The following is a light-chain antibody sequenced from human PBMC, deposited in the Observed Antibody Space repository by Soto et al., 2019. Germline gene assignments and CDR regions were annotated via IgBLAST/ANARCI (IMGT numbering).Light chain of an antibody. Sequence: DIQMTQSPSTLSASVGDRVTITCRASQSISSWLAWYQQKPGKAPKLLIYDASSLESGVPSRFSGSGSGTEFTLTISSLQPDDFATYYCQQYRYSRTFGQGTKVDIK. CDR3: QQYRYSRT. CDR1: QSISSW. V-gene: IGKV1-5*01. J-gene: IGKJ1*01. CDR2: DAS.